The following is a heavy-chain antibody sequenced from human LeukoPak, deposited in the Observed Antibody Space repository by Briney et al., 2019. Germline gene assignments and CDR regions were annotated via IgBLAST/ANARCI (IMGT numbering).Heavy chain of an antibody. CDR2: IIPIFGTA. CDR3: AREGEDSDYVWGSYAFDI. J-gene: IGHJ3*02. CDR1: GGTFSSYA. D-gene: IGHD3-16*01. Sequence: SVKVSCKASGGTFSSYAISWVRQAPGQGLEWMGRIIPIFGTANYAQKFQGRVTITTDESTSTAYMELSSLRSEDTAVYYCAREGEDSDYVWGSYAFDIWGQGTMVTVSS. V-gene: IGHV1-69*05.